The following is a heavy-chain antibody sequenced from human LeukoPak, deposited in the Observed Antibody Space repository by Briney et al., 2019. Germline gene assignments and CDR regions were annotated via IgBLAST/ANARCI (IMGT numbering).Heavy chain of an antibody. CDR1: GGSISSGDYY. J-gene: IGHJ5*02. CDR3: AREAGYDILTGYYGPNWFDP. Sequence: SQTLSLTCTVSGGSISSGDYYWSWIRQPPGKGLEWIGYIYYSGSTYYSPSLKSRVTISVDTSKNQFSLKLSSVTAADTAVYYCAREAGYDILTGYYGPNWFDPWGQGTLVTVSS. D-gene: IGHD3-9*01. CDR2: IYYSGST. V-gene: IGHV4-30-4*01.